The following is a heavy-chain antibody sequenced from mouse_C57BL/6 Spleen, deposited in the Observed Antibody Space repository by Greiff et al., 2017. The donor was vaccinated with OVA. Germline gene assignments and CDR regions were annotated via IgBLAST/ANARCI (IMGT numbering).Heavy chain of an antibody. V-gene: IGHV5-9-1*02. CDR1: GFTFSSYA. Sequence: EVQLVESGEGLVKPGGSLKLSCAASGFTFSSYAMSWVRQTPEKRLEWVAYISSGGDYIYYADTVKGRFTISRDNARNTLYLQMSSLKSEDTAMYYCTRANYYGSSYGFAYWGQGTLVTVSA. CDR2: ISSGGDYI. J-gene: IGHJ3*01. CDR3: TRANYYGSSYGFAY. D-gene: IGHD1-1*01.